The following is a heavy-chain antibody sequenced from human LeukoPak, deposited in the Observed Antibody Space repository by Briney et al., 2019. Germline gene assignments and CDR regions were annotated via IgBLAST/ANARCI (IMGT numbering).Heavy chain of an antibody. CDR1: GYTFTSYY. CDR3: LTRTRGYYYYGMDV. J-gene: IGHJ6*02. CDR2: INPSGGST. V-gene: IGHV1-46*01. D-gene: IGHD1-1*01. Sequence: ASVKVSCKASGYTFTSYYMHWVRQAPGQGLEWMGIINPSGGSTSYAQKFQGRVTMTRDTSTSTVCMELSSLRSEDTAVYYCLTRTRGYYYYGMDVWGQGTTVTVSS.